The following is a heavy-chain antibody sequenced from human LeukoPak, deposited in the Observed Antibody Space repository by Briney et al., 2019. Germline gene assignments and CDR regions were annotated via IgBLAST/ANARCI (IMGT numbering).Heavy chain of an antibody. Sequence: GGSLRLSCRVSGVSIHQYSMYWVRQAPGKGLEWVSTLIWDGSISAYADSVQGRFTISRDNSKNTLFLQMNNLRVEDMAVLYCAKDWNWAIDYWGQGTLVTVSS. J-gene: IGHJ4*02. D-gene: IGHD1-7*01. V-gene: IGHV3-9*03. CDR2: LIWDGSIS. CDR3: AKDWNWAIDY. CDR1: GVSIHQYS.